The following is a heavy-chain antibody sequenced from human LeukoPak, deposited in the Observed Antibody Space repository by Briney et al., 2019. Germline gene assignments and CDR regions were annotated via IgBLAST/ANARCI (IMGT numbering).Heavy chain of an antibody. V-gene: IGHV3-11*01. CDR2: ISSSGSTI. CDR3: ARIPSYYYGSGMPYYFDY. Sequence: PGGSLRLSCAASGFTFSDYYMSWIRQAPGKGLEWVSYISSSGSTIYYADSVKGRFTISRDNAKNSLYLQMYSLRAEDTAVYYCARIPSYYYGSGMPYYFDYWGQGTLVTVSS. D-gene: IGHD3-10*01. CDR1: GFTFSDYY. J-gene: IGHJ4*02.